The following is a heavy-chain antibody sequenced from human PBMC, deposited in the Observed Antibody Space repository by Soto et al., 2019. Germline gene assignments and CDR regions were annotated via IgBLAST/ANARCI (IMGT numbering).Heavy chain of an antibody. J-gene: IGHJ4*02. CDR3: ARDTLLVPAAKIENIGFDY. CDR2: ISAYNGNT. Sequence: ASVKVSCKASGYTFTSYGISWVRQAPGQGLEWMGWISAYNGNTNYAQKLQGRVTMTTDTSTSTAYMGLRSLRSDDRAVYYCARDTLLVPAAKIENIGFDYWGQGPLVPVSS. CDR1: GYTFTSYG. D-gene: IGHD2-2*01. V-gene: IGHV1-18*01.